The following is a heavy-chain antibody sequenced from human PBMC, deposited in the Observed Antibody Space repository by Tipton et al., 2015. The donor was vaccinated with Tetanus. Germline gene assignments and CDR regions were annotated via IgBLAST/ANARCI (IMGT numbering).Heavy chain of an antibody. Sequence: QLVQSGAEVKKPGASVKVSCKASGYTFTSYGFGWVRQAPGQGLEWMGWISAYSGNTNYPQKLQGRVTMTADTSTSTAYMELRSLISDDTAVYYCAREFYGSGSPYYFDYWGQGTLVTVSS. J-gene: IGHJ4*02. CDR2: ISAYSGNT. CDR3: AREFYGSGSPYYFDY. CDR1: GYTFTSYG. V-gene: IGHV1-18*01. D-gene: IGHD3-10*01.